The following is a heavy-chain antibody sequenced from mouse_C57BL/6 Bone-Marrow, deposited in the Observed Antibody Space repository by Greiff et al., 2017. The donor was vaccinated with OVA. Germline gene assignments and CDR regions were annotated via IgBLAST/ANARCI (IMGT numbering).Heavy chain of an antibody. V-gene: IGHV5-4*01. CDR1: GFTFSSYA. Sequence: EVKLVESGGGLVKPGGSLKLSCAASGFTFSSYAMSWVRQTPEKRLEWVATISDGGSYTYYPDNVKGRFTISRDNAKNNLYLQMSHLKSEDTAMYYCARDRITTRYFDVWGTGTTVTVAS. D-gene: IGHD2-4*01. J-gene: IGHJ1*03. CDR3: ARDRITTRYFDV. CDR2: ISDGGSYT.